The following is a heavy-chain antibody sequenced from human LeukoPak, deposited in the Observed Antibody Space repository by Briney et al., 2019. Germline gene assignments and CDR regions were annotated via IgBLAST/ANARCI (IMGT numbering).Heavy chain of an antibody. D-gene: IGHD2-15*01. Sequence: TGGSLRLSCAASGFTFSSYSMNWVRQAPGKGLEWVASISSSSRYIYYADSVKGGFTISRDNAKNSLYLQMNSLRAEDTAVYYCARDPRYCSGGSCYSHAFDIWGQGTMVTVSS. CDR3: ARDPRYCSGGSCYSHAFDI. CDR2: ISSSSRYI. CDR1: GFTFSSYS. J-gene: IGHJ3*02. V-gene: IGHV3-21*01.